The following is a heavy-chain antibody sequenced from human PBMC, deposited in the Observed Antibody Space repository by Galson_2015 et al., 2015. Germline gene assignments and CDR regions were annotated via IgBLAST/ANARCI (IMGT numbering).Heavy chain of an antibody. V-gene: IGHV3-30-3*01. CDR2: ISYDGSNK. CDR1: GFTFSSYA. Sequence: SLRLSCAASGFTFSSYAMHWVRQAPGKGLEWVAVISYDGSNKYYADSVKGRFTISRDNSKNTLYLQMNSLRAEDTAVYYCARGEVVPAAIRVYYYYGMDVWGQGTTVTVSS. CDR3: ARGEVVPAAIRVYYYYGMDV. D-gene: IGHD2-2*01. J-gene: IGHJ6*02.